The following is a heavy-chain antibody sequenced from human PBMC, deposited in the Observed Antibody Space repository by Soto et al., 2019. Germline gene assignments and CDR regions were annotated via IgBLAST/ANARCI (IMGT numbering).Heavy chain of an antibody. Sequence: GASAKVSCKASGYTFTSYAMHWLRQAPGQRLEWMGWINAGNGNTKYSQKFQGRVTITRDTSASTAYMELSSLRSEDTAVYYCARDHSSLPVPVNFDYWGQGTLVTVSS. J-gene: IGHJ4*02. CDR3: ARDHSSLPVPVNFDY. CDR1: GYTFTSYA. D-gene: IGHD1-26*01. V-gene: IGHV1-3*01. CDR2: INAGNGNT.